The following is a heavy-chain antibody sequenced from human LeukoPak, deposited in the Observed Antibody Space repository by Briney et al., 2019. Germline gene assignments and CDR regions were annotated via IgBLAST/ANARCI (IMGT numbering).Heavy chain of an antibody. CDR2: ISSSSSYI. J-gene: IGHJ4*02. CDR1: GFTFSSHS. D-gene: IGHD6-6*01. V-gene: IGHV3-21*01. CDR3: ARDLIRGSSAN. Sequence: GGSLRLSCAASGFTFSSHSMNWVRQAPGKGLEWVSSISSSSSYIYYADSVKGRFTISRDNAKNSLYLQMNSLRAEDTAVYYCARDLIRGSSANWGQGTLVTVSS.